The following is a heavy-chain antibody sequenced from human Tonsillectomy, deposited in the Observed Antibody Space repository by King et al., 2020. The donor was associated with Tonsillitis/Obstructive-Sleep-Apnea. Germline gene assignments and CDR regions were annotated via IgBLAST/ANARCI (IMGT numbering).Heavy chain of an antibody. Sequence: VQLVESGGDVVQPGRSLRLSCAASGFTFSSYAMHWVRQAPGKGLEWVALISYDGSNKYYADSVKGRFTISRDNSKNTLYLQMNSLRAEDTAVYYCARDYYDYVWGSYRSDAFDIWGQGTMVTVSS. CDR1: GFTFSSYA. CDR2: ISYDGSNK. V-gene: IGHV3-30*04. CDR3: ARDYYDYVWGSYRSDAFDI. J-gene: IGHJ3*02. D-gene: IGHD3-16*02.